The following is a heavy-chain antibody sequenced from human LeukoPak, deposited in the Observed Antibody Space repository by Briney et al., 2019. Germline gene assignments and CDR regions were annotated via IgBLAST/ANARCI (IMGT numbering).Heavy chain of an antibody. Sequence: GGSLRLSCAASGFTVSSNYMSWVRQAPGKGLEWVSVIYSGGSTYYADSVKGRFTISRDNSKNTLYLQMNSLRAEDTAVYYCARVPVPHYYGSGSHYYFDYWGQGTLVTVSS. J-gene: IGHJ4*02. CDR1: GFTVSSNY. V-gene: IGHV3-66*01. CDR3: ARVPVPHYYGSGSHYYFDY. CDR2: IYSGGST. D-gene: IGHD3-10*01.